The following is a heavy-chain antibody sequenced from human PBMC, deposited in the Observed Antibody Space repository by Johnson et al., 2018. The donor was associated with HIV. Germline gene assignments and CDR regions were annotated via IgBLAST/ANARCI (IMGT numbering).Heavy chain of an antibody. CDR1: GFTFDYHD. Sequence: VQLVESGGGAVRPGGSLRLSCVGSGFTFDYHDVTWVRQVPGRGLEWVSGISGGGGSTYYADSVRGRFTISRDNSKNTLYLQMSSLSAEDTAVYYCARGPLFYFGSGLWAFDIWGQGTMVTVSS. D-gene: IGHD3-10*01. CDR3: ARGPLFYFGSGLWAFDI. J-gene: IGHJ3*02. V-gene: IGHV3-23*04. CDR2: ISGGGGST.